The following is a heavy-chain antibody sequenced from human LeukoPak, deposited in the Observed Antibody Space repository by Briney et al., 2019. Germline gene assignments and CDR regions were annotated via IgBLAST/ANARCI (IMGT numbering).Heavy chain of an antibody. Sequence: ESGPTLVNPTQTLTLTCTFSGFSLSTSGVGVGWVRQPPGKALECLALIYWDDDKRYSPSLKSRLTITKDTTKNQVVLTMTNMDPVDTATYYCALLTGYATYFDYWGQGTLVTVSS. CDR2: IYWDDDK. CDR1: GFSLSTSGVG. D-gene: IGHD3-9*01. V-gene: IGHV2-5*02. CDR3: ALLTGYATYFDY. J-gene: IGHJ4*02.